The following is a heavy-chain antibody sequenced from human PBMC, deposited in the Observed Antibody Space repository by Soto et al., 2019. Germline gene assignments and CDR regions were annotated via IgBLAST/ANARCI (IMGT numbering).Heavy chain of an antibody. CDR1: GGSFSGYY. Sequence: PSETLSLTCAVYGGSFSGYYWTWIRQPPGKGLEWIGSIYYSGSTYYNPSLKSRVTISVDTSKNQFSLKLSSVTAADTAVYYWCCLFYGRYWYGFYYYGLDVWGQGTTVTVSS. V-gene: IGHV4-34*01. CDR2: IYYSGST. CDR3: CCLFYGRYWYGFYYYGLDV. D-gene: IGHD5-18*01. J-gene: IGHJ6*02.